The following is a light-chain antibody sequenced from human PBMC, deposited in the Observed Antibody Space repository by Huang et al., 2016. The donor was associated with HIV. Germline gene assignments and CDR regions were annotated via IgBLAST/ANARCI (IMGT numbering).Light chain of an antibody. CDR2: AAS. J-gene: IGKJ1*01. CDR1: QGISSY. CDR3: QQLNSYPRT. V-gene: IGKV1-9*01. Sequence: IQLTQSPSSLSASVGDRVTITCRASQGISSYLAWYQEKSGKAPKLLIYAASTLQSGVTSRFSGSGSGTDFTLTISSLQSEDVATYYCQQLNSYPRTFGQGTKVEIK.